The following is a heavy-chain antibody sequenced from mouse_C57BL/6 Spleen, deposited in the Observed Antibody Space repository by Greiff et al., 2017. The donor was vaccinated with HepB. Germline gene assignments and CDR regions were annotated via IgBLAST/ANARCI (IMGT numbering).Heavy chain of an antibody. J-gene: IGHJ4*01. CDR3: ALYGNYDYYAMDY. CDR2: INPNNGGT. V-gene: IGHV1-26*01. D-gene: IGHD2-1*01. Sequence: EVQLQQSGPELVKPGASVKISCKASGYTFTDYYMNWVKQSHGQSLEWIGDINPNNGGTSYNQKFKGKATLTVDKSSSTAYMELRSLTSEDSAVYYCALYGNYDYYAMDYWGQGTSVTVSS. CDR1: GYTFTDYY.